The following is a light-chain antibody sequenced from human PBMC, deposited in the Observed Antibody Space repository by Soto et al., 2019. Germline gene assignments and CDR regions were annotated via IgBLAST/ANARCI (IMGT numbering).Light chain of an antibody. CDR2: GAS. J-gene: IGKJ1*01. CDR3: QLYNRNTWS. Sequence: DIQTTRGASFLSACVGDRVTVTGQASQDINNYLNWYQQTPGKAPKLLIYGASNLESGVPSRFSGSGSGTEFTLTITTLQPDDFATYFCQLYNRNTWSFGPGTKV. CDR1: QDINNY. V-gene: IGKV1-33*01.